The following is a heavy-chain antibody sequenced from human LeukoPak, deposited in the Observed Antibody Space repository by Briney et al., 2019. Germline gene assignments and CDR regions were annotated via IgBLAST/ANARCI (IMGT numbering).Heavy chain of an antibody. J-gene: IGHJ3*02. V-gene: IGHV1-2*06. CDR2: INTNSGGT. Sequence: GASVTVSCSASGYTFTCYYMDWVRQAPGQGLEWMGRINTNSGGTNYAQKFQGRVTITRDTSISTAYMELSRLRSDDTAVYYCARDGNDGFDIWGQGTMVTVSS. CDR3: ARDGNDGFDI. CDR1: GYTFTCYY.